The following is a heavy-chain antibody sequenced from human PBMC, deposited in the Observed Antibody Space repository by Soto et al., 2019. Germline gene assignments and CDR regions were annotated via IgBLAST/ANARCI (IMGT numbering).Heavy chain of an antibody. CDR3: ARDFDGGPLGF. CDR2: IYSGGST. Sequence: GGSLRLSCAASGFSVSSNYMTWVRQAPGKGLEWVSVIYSGGSTYYADSVKGRFTISRDNSKNTLYLQMNSLRADDTAVYYCARDFDGGPLGFWGKGTLVTVS. J-gene: IGHJ4*02. D-gene: IGHD3-16*01. V-gene: IGHV3-53*01. CDR1: GFSVSSNY.